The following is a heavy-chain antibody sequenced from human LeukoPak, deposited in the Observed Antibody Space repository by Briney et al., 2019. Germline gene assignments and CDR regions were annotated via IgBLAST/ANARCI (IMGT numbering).Heavy chain of an antibody. CDR3: ALILTGYSRFDY. CDR2: MNPNSGNT. CDR1: GYTFTSYD. D-gene: IGHD3-9*01. J-gene: IGHJ4*02. V-gene: IGHV1-8*01. Sequence: ASVEVSCKASGYTFTSYDINWVRQATGQGLEWMGWMNPNSGNTGYAQKFQGRVTMTRNTSISTAYMELSSLRSEDTAVYYCALILTGYSRFDYWGQGTLVTVSS.